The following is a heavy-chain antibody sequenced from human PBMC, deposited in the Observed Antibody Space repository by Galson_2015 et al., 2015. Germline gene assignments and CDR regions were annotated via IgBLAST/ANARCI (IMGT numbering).Heavy chain of an antibody. D-gene: IGHD2-2*01. J-gene: IGHJ6*02. V-gene: IGHV1-2*04. Sequence: SVKVSCKASGYTFTGYYMHWVRQAPGQGLEWMGWINPDSGGTNYAQKFQGWVTMTRDTSISTAYMELSRLRSDDTAVYYCARDGGYCSSTSCDYYYYGMDVWGQGTTVTVSS. CDR3: ARDGGYCSSTSCDYYYYGMDV. CDR1: GYTFTGYY. CDR2: INPDSGGT.